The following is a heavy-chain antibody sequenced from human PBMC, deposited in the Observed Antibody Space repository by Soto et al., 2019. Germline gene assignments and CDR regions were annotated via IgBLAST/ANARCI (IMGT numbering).Heavy chain of an antibody. Sequence: SETLSLTCTVSGGSISSGGYYWSWIRQHPGKGLEWIGYIYYSGSTYYNPSLKSRVTISVDTSKNQFSLKLSSVTAADTAVYYCARGLGTAMVRGVPGDFDYWGQGTLVTVSS. CDR2: IYYSGST. D-gene: IGHD3-10*01. V-gene: IGHV4-31*03. CDR3: ARGLGTAMVRGVPGDFDY. J-gene: IGHJ4*02. CDR1: GGSISSGGYY.